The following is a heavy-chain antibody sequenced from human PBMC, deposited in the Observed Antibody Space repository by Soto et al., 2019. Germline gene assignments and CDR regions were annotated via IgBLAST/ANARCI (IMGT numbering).Heavy chain of an antibody. V-gene: IGHV1-3*04. J-gene: IGHJ4*02. CDR3: ATEEGYGGPGY. CDR1: GYTFTSYP. Sequence: QVQLVQSGAEEKKPGASVKVSCKASGYTFTSYPIHWVRQAPGQRLEWMGWINTGNGNTKCSQKFQGRVTITRDTSASTAYMELSSPRSEDTAVYYCATEEGYGGPGYWGRGTLVTVSS. CDR2: INTGNGNT. D-gene: IGHD1-26*01.